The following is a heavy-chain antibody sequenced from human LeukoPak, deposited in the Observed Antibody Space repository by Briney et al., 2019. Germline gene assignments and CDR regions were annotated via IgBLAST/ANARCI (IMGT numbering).Heavy chain of an antibody. CDR1: GYTFTSYG. CDR3: ARDIRGYCSGGSCYGLDP. CDR2: IIPILGIA. Sequence: ASVKVSCKASGYTFTSYGISWVRQAPGQGLEWMGRIIPILGIANYAQKFQGRVTITADKSTSTAYMELSSLRSEDTAVYYCARDIRGYCSGGSCYGLDPWGQGTLVTVSS. J-gene: IGHJ5*02. D-gene: IGHD2-15*01. V-gene: IGHV1-69*04.